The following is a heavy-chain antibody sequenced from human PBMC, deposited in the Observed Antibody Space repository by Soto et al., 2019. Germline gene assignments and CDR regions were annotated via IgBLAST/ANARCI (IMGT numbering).Heavy chain of an antibody. D-gene: IGHD5-12*01. CDR1: GFTFSTFW. Sequence: EVQLVESGGTLVQPGGSLRLSCAASGFTFSTFWMHWVRQAPGKGLVWVSRINTDGSKTTYAASVKGRFTISRDNAKNAVYLHMDSLRAEDTAVYYCATVATNSYNWLDPWGQGTLVTVSS. CDR3: ATVATNSYNWLDP. CDR2: INTDGSKT. V-gene: IGHV3-74*01. J-gene: IGHJ5*02.